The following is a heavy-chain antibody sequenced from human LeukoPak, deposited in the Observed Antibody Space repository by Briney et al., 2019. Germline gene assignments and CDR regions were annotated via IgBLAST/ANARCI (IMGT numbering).Heavy chain of an antibody. V-gene: IGHV3-23*01. CDR3: AKDPVYCSSTSCHKDY. J-gene: IGHJ4*02. CDR1: GFTFSSYA. CDR2: ISGSGGST. Sequence: GGSLRLSCAASGFTFSSYAMSWVRQAPGKGLEWVSAISGSGGSTYYADSVKGRFTISRDNSKNTLYLQMNSLRAEDTAVYYCAKDPVYCSSTSCHKDYWGQGTLVTVSS. D-gene: IGHD2-2*02.